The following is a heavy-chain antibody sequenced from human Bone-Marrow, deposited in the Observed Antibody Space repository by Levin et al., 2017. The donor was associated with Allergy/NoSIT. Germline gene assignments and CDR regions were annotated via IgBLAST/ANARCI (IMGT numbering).Heavy chain of an antibody. V-gene: IGHV4-39*01. J-gene: IGHJ4*02. Sequence: SETLSLTCTVSGVSITRSDYKWGWVRQPPGKTFEWIGSIHYSGDTYYNPSLNSRASVSVDTSRSQFSLELRSLTAADTAIYYCGRAPYGDPRVFDFWGQGTLVTVSS. CDR3: GRAPYGDPRVFDF. CDR2: IHYSGDT. D-gene: IGHD4/OR15-4a*01. CDR1: GVSITRSDYK.